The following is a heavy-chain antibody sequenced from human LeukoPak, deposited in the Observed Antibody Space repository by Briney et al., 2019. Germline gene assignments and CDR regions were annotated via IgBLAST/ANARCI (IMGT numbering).Heavy chain of an antibody. CDR2: INTDGSGT. J-gene: IGHJ6*03. V-gene: IGHV3-74*01. D-gene: IGHD1/OR15-1a*01. Sequence: PGGSLRLSCAVSGFTFSNYWMHWVRQAPGKGLVWVSHINTDGSGTTYADSVKGRFTISRDNAKDTLYLQMNSLIVEDTAVYYCARDRAGNWEQPYYYYMDVWGKGTTVTVSS. CDR1: GFTFSNYW. CDR3: ARDRAGNWEQPYYYYMDV.